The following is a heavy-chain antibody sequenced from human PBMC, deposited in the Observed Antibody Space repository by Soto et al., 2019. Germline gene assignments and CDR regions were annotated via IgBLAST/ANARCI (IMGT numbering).Heavy chain of an antibody. Sequence: QVQLQESGPGLVKPSDTLSLTCAVSGYSISSSNWWGWIRQPPGKGLGWMGYIYYSGTTYYNPSLKSRVTMSVDTSKNQFSLKLTSVTAVDTAVYYCARREIQGPIDYWGQGTLVTVSS. CDR2: IYYSGTT. CDR1: GYSISSSNW. CDR3: ARREIQGPIDY. J-gene: IGHJ4*02. D-gene: IGHD1-26*01. V-gene: IGHV4-28*01.